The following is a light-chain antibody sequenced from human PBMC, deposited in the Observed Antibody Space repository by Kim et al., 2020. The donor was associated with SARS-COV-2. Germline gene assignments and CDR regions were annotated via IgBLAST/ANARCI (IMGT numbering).Light chain of an antibody. Sequence: SPGERATLSRRASQSVNSNIAWYQQNLGQAPRLLIYGASTRATGIPARFSGSGSGTEFTLTISSLQSEDFAIYYCQEYNSLVGGIFGQGTRLEIK. CDR3: QEYNSLVGGI. CDR2: GAS. CDR1: QSVNSN. V-gene: IGKV3-15*01. J-gene: IGKJ5*01.